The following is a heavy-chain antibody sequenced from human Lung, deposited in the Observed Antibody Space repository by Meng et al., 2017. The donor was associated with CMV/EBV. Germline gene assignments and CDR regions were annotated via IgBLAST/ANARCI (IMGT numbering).Heavy chain of an antibody. V-gene: IGHV4-39*01. CDR1: GGSISSSSYY. Sequence: SETLSLXXTVSGGSISSSSYYWGWIRQPPGKGLEWIGSIYYSGSTYYNPSLKSRVTISVDTSKNQFSLKLSSVTAADTAVYYCARLSDFWSGYPDLFDYWGQGTXVTVSS. D-gene: IGHD3-3*01. CDR2: IYYSGST. CDR3: ARLSDFWSGYPDLFDY. J-gene: IGHJ4*02.